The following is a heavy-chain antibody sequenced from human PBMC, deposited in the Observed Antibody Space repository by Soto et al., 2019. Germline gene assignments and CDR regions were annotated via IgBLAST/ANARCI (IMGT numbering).Heavy chain of an antibody. Sequence: EVQLVESGGGLVQPGGSLRLSCAASGFTVSSNYMSWVRQAPGKGLEWVSVIYSGGSTYYADSVKGRFTISRDNSKNTLYLQMNSLRAEDTAVDYCARMPAPWNYVYYYYYMDVCGKGATVTVSS. CDR2: IYSGGST. V-gene: IGHV3-66*01. D-gene: IGHD1-7*01. CDR3: ARMPAPWNYVYYYYYMDV. J-gene: IGHJ6*03. CDR1: GFTVSSNY.